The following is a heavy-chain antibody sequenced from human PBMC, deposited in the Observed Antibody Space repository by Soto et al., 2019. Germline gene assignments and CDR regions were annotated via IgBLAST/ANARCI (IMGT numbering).Heavy chain of an antibody. V-gene: IGHV3-23*01. CDR2: ISGIGGTT. CDR3: AKGRGRFKSGVQKTFDS. J-gene: IGHJ4*02. Sequence: GALRLSCVASVFIFDTYAMSWVRQAPGKGLEWVSAISGIGGTTYYADSVKGRLTISRDNSKNILYLQLNSLRVEDTAVYYCAKGRGRFKSGVQKTFDSWGQGTLVTVSS. CDR1: VFIFDTYA. D-gene: IGHD2-8*01.